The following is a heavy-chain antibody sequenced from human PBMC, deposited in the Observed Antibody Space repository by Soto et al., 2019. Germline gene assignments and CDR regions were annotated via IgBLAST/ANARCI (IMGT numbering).Heavy chain of an antibody. D-gene: IGHD3-10*01. V-gene: IGHV1-18*01. CDR2: INAYNGNT. Sequence: GASVKVSCKASGYAFTSYAMHWVRQAPGQRLEWMGWINAYNGNTNYAQKLQGRVTMTTDTSTSTAYMELRSLRSDDTAFYYYASGRAAPLYGMDVWGQGTTVTVSS. CDR3: ASGRAAPLYGMDV. J-gene: IGHJ6*02. CDR1: GYAFTSYA.